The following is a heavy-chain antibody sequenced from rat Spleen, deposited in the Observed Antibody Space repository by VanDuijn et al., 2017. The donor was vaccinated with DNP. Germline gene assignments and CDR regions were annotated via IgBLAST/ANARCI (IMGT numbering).Heavy chain of an antibody. CDR1: GFTFSDYN. D-gene: IGHD1-11*01. V-gene: IGHV5-34*01. J-gene: IGHJ2*01. CDR2: ISHSGTYI. CDR3: AALTTAPFEY. Sequence: EVQLVESGGGLVQPGRSLKLSCAASGFTFSDYNMAWVRQAPGKGLEWISSISHSGTYIYYADTVKGRFTISRENAKNTLTLQMTSLRSEDTALYYCAALTTAPFEYWGQGVMVTVSS.